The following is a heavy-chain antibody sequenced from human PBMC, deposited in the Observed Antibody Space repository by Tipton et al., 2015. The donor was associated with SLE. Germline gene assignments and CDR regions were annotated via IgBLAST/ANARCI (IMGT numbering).Heavy chain of an antibody. CDR2: IHHSGST. Sequence: TLSLTCAVSGGSISSSNWWIWVRQPPGKGLEYIGEIHHSGSTNYNSSLKSRVTMSVDKSKNQFSLKLSSVTAADTAVYHCASSQYCSDSSCYSFDYWGQGTLVTVSS. D-gene: IGHD2-2*02. CDR3: ASSQYCSDSSCYSFDY. J-gene: IGHJ4*02. V-gene: IGHV4-4*02. CDR1: GGSISSSNW.